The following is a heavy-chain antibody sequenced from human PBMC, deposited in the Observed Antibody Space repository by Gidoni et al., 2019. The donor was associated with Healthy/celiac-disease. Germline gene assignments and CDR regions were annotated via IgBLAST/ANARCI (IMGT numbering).Heavy chain of an antibody. Sequence: EVQLVQSGAEVKKPGESLRLSCKGSGYSFPSYWLSWVRQMPGNGLERMGRIEPSDSYTNCSPSFQGHVTISADKSISTAYLQWSSLKASDTAMYYCAKIAAAFSNKNYYYYMDVWGKGTTVTVSS. CDR3: AKIAAAFSNKNYYYYMDV. J-gene: IGHJ6*03. CDR2: IEPSDSYT. CDR1: GYSFPSYW. D-gene: IGHD6-13*01. V-gene: IGHV5-10-1*03.